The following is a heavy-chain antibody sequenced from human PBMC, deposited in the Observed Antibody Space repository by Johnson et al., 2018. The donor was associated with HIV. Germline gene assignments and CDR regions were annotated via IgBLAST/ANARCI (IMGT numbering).Heavy chain of an antibody. CDR2: INQDGSDK. CDR1: GFTFSSYA. V-gene: IGHV3-7*01. J-gene: IGHJ3*02. CDR3: GRERTGAGTAFDI. D-gene: IGHD1-1*01. Sequence: VQLVESGGGVVQPGRSLRLSCAASGFTFSSYAMHWVRQAPGKGLEWVANINQDGSDKYYVDSVKGRFTISRDNAQNSLYLQMNSLRAEDTAVYYCGRERTGAGTAFDIWGQGTMVTVSS.